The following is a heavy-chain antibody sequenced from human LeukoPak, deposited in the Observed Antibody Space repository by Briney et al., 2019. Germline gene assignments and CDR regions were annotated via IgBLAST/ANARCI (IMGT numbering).Heavy chain of an antibody. CDR1: GFTFDDYA. CDR3: GRGKSPVAVDD. J-gene: IGHJ4*02. CDR2: INGDGSNV. Sequence: GGSLRLSCAASGFTFDDYAMHWVRQAPGKGLEWVSHINGDGSNVNYADSVKGRFTISRDNAKNTLYLQMSSLRVEDTALYYCGRGKSPVAVDDWGQGTLVTVPS. V-gene: IGHV3-74*01. D-gene: IGHD2-2*01.